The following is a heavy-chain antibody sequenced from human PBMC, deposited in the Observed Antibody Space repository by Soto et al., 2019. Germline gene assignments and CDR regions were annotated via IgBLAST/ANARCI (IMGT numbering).Heavy chain of an antibody. CDR2: IYWDDDK. J-gene: IGHJ4*01. V-gene: IGHV2-5*02. CDR1: GFSLSSTRMA. D-gene: IGHD6-19*01. Sequence: QITLKESGPTLVKPTQTLTLTCTFSGFSLSSTRMAVGWIRQPPGKALEWLALIYWDDDKRYSPFLKSRLTHTQDSSTHQVVLTLSHMDPVDTARYYCAHIVVAGLGYYFDFWGHGTLCSVSS. CDR3: AHIVVAGLGYYFDF.